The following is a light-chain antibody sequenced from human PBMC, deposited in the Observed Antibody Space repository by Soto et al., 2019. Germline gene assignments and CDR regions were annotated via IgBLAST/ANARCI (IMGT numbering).Light chain of an antibody. CDR3: QQYGGTPLYT. CDR2: GAS. V-gene: IGKV3-20*01. Sequence: EIVLTQSPGTLSLSPGDRATLSCRASQSVSSSDLAWYQQKPGQAPRLLIYGASTRATGIPDRFSGSGSGTDLTLTISRLEPEDFAVYYCQQYGGTPLYTFGQGTKLAIK. CDR1: QSVSSSD. J-gene: IGKJ2*01.